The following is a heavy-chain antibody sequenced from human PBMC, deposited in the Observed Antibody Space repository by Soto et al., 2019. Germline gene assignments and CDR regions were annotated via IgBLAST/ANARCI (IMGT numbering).Heavy chain of an antibody. Sequence: EVQLVESGGGLIQPGGSLRLSCAASGFTVSSNYMSWVRQAPGKGLEWVSVIYSGGSTYYADSVKGRFTISRDNSKNTLYLQMNSLRAEDTAVHYCATEDHDYGDYGYYYYGMDVWGQGTTVTVSS. V-gene: IGHV3-53*01. CDR3: ATEDHDYGDYGYYYYGMDV. D-gene: IGHD4-17*01. J-gene: IGHJ6*02. CDR1: GFTVSSNY. CDR2: IYSGGST.